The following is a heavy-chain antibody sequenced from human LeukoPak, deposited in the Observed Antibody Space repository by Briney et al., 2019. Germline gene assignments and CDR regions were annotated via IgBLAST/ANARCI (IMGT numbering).Heavy chain of an antibody. Sequence: GGSLRLSCAASGFTFSDYSMSWVRQAAGAGLEWVSAISPAGDSTTDAASVKGRFTISRDNSKSTLYLQMNGLTAEDTALYCCARRLVAAGITDFFDSWGQGTLVSVSS. V-gene: IGHV3-23*01. CDR3: ARRLVAAGITDFFDS. D-gene: IGHD6-13*01. J-gene: IGHJ4*02. CDR2: ISPAGDST. CDR1: GFTFSDYS.